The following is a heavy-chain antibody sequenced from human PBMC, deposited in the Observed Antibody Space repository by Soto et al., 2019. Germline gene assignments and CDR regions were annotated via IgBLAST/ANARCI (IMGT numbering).Heavy chain of an antibody. V-gene: IGHV1-69*01. CDR1: GGTFSSYA. CDR3: ARDRWAARFYYYYGMDV. CDR2: IIPIFGTA. D-gene: IGHD6-6*01. J-gene: IGHJ6*02. Sequence: QVQLVQSGAEVKKPGSSVKVSCKASGGTFSSYAISWVRQAPGQGLEWMGGIIPIFGTANYAQKFQGRVTITADESTSTAYMELSSLRSEDTAVYYCARDRWAARFYYYYGMDVLRQGTTVTVSS.